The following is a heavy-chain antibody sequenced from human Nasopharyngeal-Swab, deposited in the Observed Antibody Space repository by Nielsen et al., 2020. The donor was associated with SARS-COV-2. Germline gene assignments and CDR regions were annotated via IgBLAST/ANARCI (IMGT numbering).Heavy chain of an antibody. V-gene: IGHV1-2*02. CDR2: INPNSGCT. Sequence: ASLQVSCKASGYTFTGYYMHWVRQAPGQGLEWMGWINPNSGCTNYAQKFQGRVTMTRDTSISTAYMELSRLRSDDTAVYYCARDGEVTSGFDPWGQGTLVTVSS. D-gene: IGHD4-17*01. J-gene: IGHJ5*02. CDR1: GYTFTGYY. CDR3: ARDGEVTSGFDP.